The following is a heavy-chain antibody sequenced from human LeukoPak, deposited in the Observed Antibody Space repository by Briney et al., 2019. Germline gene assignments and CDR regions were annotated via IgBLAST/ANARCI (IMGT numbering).Heavy chain of an antibody. CDR1: GFTFSSYW. J-gene: IGHJ4*02. V-gene: IGHV3-74*01. Sequence: GGSLRLSCAASGFTFSSYWMNWVRQAPGKGLVWISRIASDGSSTTYADSVKGRFSISRDNAKNTLYLQMNSLRVEDTAVYYCARGRPHGNDYWGQGTLVTVSS. D-gene: IGHD4-23*01. CDR3: ARGRPHGNDY. CDR2: IASDGSST.